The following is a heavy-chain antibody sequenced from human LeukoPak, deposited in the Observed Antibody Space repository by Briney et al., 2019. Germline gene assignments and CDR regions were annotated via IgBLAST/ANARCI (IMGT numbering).Heavy chain of an antibody. CDR3: ARRGIAARPRDAFDI. CDR2: ISAYNGNT. D-gene: IGHD6-6*01. J-gene: IGHJ3*02. CDR1: GYTFTSYG. Sequence: ASVKVSCKASGYTFTSYGISWVRQAPGQGLEWMGWISAYNGNTNYAQKLQGRVTMTTDTSTSTAYMELRRLRSDDTAVYYCARRGIAARPRDAFDIWGQGTMVTVSS. V-gene: IGHV1-18*01.